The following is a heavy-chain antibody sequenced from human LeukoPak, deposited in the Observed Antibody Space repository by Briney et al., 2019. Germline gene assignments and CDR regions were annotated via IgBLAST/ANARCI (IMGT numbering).Heavy chain of an antibody. CDR1: GFTFSTYS. J-gene: IGHJ4*02. Sequence: GGSLRLSCAASGFTFSTYSMNWVRQAPGKGLEWVSSISSSSSNIYYADSVKGRFTISRGNAKNSLYLQMNSLRAEDTALYYCARVGEAFDIWGQGTLVTVSS. CDR3: ARVGEAFDI. CDR2: ISSSSSNI. D-gene: IGHD3-16*01. V-gene: IGHV3-21*01.